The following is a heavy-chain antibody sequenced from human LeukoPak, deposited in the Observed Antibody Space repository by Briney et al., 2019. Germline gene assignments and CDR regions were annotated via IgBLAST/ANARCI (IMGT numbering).Heavy chain of an antibody. V-gene: IGHV4-4*07. Sequence: SETLSLTCTVSGGSISSYYWSWIRQPAGKGPEWIGRIYTSGSTNYNPSLKSRVTMSVDTSKNQFSLKLSSVTAADTAVYYCARVTMVRGVMGYYYYGMDVWGQGTTVTVSS. CDR3: ARVTMVRGVMGYYYYGMDV. CDR1: GGSISSYY. J-gene: IGHJ6*02. D-gene: IGHD3-10*01. CDR2: IYTSGST.